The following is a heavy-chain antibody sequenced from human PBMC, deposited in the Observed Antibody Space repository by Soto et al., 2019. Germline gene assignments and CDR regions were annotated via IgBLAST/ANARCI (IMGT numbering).Heavy chain of an antibody. J-gene: IGHJ5*02. V-gene: IGHV4-4*02. D-gene: IGHD6-19*01. Sequence: PSETLSLTCAVSGGSISSSNWWSWVRQPPGKGLEWIGEIYHSGSTNYNPSLKSRVTISVDKSKNQFSLKLSSVTAADTAVYYCARGQWLVYNWFDPWGQGTLVTVSS. CDR2: IYHSGST. CDR1: GGSISSSNW. CDR3: ARGQWLVYNWFDP.